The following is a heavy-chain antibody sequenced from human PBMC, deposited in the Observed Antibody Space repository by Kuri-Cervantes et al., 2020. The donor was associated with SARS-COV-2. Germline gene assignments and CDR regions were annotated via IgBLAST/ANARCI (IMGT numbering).Heavy chain of an antibody. CDR2: ISYDGSSE. V-gene: IGHV3-30*04. CDR3: AKGYQFVGYSYGQGLFDY. D-gene: IGHD5-18*01. J-gene: IGHJ4*02. CDR1: GFTFSSCA. Sequence: GGSLRLSCAASGFTFSSCAMHWVRLAPGKGLEWVAFISYDGSSEYYADSVRGRFTVSRNNSKNTLYLQVNSLRADDTAVYYCAKGYQFVGYSYGQGLFDYWGQGTLVTVSS.